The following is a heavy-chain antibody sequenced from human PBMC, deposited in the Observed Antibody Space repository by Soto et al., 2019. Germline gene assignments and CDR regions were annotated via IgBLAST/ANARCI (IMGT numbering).Heavy chain of an antibody. CDR3: ASHSGSSPEGRYYYNMDV. J-gene: IGHJ6*02. CDR2: IIPIFGTA. CDR1: GDTFSSYA. D-gene: IGHD1-26*01. Sequence: QVQLVQSGAEVKKPGSSVKVSCKASGDTFSSYAISWVRQAPGQGLEWMGGIIPIFGTADYAQKFQGRVTITADESTSTAYMELSSLRSEDTAVYYCASHSGSSPEGRYYYNMDVWGQGTTVTVSS. V-gene: IGHV1-69*12.